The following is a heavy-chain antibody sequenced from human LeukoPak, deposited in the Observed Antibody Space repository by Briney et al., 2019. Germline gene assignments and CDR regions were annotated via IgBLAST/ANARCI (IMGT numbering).Heavy chain of an antibody. CDR1: GCTFTSYD. CDR3: ARGLKRRYSSGWFPY. CDR2: MNPNSGNT. D-gene: IGHD6-19*01. J-gene: IGHJ4*02. Sequence: GTSVKVSCKASGCTFTSYDIDWVLQATGQGLEWIGWMNPNSGNTGYAQKFQGRVTMTRNTSISTAYMELSSLRSEDTAVYYCARGLKRRYSSGWFPYWGQGTLVTVSS. V-gene: IGHV1-8*01.